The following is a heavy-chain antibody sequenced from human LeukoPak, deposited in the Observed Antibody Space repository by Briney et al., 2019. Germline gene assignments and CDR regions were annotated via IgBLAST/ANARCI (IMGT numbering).Heavy chain of an antibody. D-gene: IGHD5-18*01. J-gene: IGHJ4*02. V-gene: IGHV3-20*04. Sequence: GGSLRLSCAASGFTFDDYGMSWVRQAPGKGLEWVSGINWNGGSTGYADSVKGRFTISRDNAKNSLYLQMNSLRAEDTAVYYCARHLSGVTGYTYGRGIDYWGQGTLVTVSS. CDR3: ARHLSGVTGYTYGRGIDY. CDR1: GFTFDDYG. CDR2: INWNGGST.